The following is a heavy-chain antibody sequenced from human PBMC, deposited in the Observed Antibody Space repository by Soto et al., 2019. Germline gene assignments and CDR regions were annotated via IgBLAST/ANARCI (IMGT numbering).Heavy chain of an antibody. J-gene: IGHJ4*02. CDR1: GFTFSSYA. V-gene: IGHV3-23*01. CDR3: AKDRSNDSSGYFYYFDY. CDR2: ISGSGGST. Sequence: PGGSLRLSCAASGFTFSSYAMSWVRQAPGKGLEWVSAISGSGGSTYYADSVKGRFTISRDNSKNTLYLQMNSLRAEDTAVYYCAKDRSNDSSGYFYYFDYWGQGTLVTVSS. D-gene: IGHD3-22*01.